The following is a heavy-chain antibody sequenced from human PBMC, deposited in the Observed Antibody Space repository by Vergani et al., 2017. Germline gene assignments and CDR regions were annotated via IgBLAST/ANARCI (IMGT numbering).Heavy chain of an antibody. J-gene: IGHJ5*02. CDR3: ARDRYYDFWSGYLNWFDP. Sequence: QVQLVQSGAEVKKPGASVKVSCKASGYTFTSYAMHWVRQAPGQRLEWMGWINAGNGNTKYSQKFQGRVTITRDTSASTAYMELSSLRSEDTAVYYCARDRYYDFWSGYLNWFDPWGQGTLVTVSS. CDR1: GYTFTSYA. D-gene: IGHD3-3*01. V-gene: IGHV1-3*01. CDR2: INAGNGNT.